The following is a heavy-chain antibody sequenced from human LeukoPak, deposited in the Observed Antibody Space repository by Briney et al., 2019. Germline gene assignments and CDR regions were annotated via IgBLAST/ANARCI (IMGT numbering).Heavy chain of an antibody. CDR2: IYYSGST. CDR1: GGSISSSSYY. CDR3: ARRRGGGYYYS. D-gene: IGHD3-22*01. Sequence: SETLSLTCTVSGGSISSSSYYWGWIRQPPGKGLEWIGSIYYSGSTYYNPSLKRRVTISVDTSKNQFSLKLSSVTAADTAVYYCARRRGGGYYYSWGQRTLVTVSS. V-gene: IGHV4-39*01. J-gene: IGHJ4*02.